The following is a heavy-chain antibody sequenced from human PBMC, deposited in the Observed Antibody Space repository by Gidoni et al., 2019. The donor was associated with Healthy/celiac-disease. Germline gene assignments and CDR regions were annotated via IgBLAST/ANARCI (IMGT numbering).Heavy chain of an antibody. CDR1: GGTFSSYA. J-gene: IGHJ4*02. D-gene: IGHD1-26*01. CDR2: IIPIFGTA. V-gene: IGHV1-69*01. Sequence: QVQRGQSGAEGKKPGSSVKVSCKASGGTFSSYASRWVRQAPGQGLEWMGGIIPIFGTANYAQKFQGRVTITADESTSTAYMELSSLRSEDTAVYYCARDVGALFDYWGQGTLVTVSS. CDR3: ARDVGALFDY.